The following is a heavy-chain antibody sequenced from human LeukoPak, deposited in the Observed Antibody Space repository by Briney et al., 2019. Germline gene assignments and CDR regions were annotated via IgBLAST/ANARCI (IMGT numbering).Heavy chain of an antibody. D-gene: IGHD6-19*01. CDR1: GFTFSSYG. CDR2: ISGSGGST. V-gene: IGHV3-23*01. Sequence: GGTLRLSCAASGFTFSSYGMSWVRQAPGKGLEWVSAISGSGGSTYYADSVKGRFTISRDNSKNTLYLQVNSLRAEDTAVYYCAKGKASGWYIVDYWGQGTLVTVSS. J-gene: IGHJ4*02. CDR3: AKGKASGWYIVDY.